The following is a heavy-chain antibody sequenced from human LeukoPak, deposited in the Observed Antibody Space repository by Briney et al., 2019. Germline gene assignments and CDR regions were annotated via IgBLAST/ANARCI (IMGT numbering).Heavy chain of an antibody. CDR2: ISGSGGST. CDR1: GFTFSSYA. CDR3: ARALYDSSAFYYAGFDY. J-gene: IGHJ4*02. V-gene: IGHV3-23*01. D-gene: IGHD3-22*01. Sequence: GGSLRLSCAASGFTFSSYAMSWVRQAPGKGLEWVSAISGSGGSTYYADSVKGRFTISRDNAKNSLYLQVNSLGAEDTAVYYCARALYDSSAFYYAGFDYWGQGTLVTVSS.